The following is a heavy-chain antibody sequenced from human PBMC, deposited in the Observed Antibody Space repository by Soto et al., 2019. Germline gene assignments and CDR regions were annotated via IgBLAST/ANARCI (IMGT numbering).Heavy chain of an antibody. D-gene: IGHD1-1*01. CDR3: PRQGSSVSVATGFDP. CDR2: IYYIGNT. CDR1: GGSISTSTYF. Sequence: QLHLHESGPGLVKPSETLSLTCTVSGGSISTSTYFWDWIRQPPGKGLEWIGSIYYIGNTYYNPSLKSRLSISIHTSENQFSLRLNSVVAAYTALYFCPRQGSSVSVATGFDPSGQGTPVTVSS. V-gene: IGHV4-39*01. J-gene: IGHJ5*02.